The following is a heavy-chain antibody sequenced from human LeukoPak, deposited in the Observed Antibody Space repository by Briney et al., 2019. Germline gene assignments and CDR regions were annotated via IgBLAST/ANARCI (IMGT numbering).Heavy chain of an antibody. CDR1: DYSIRNGYY. J-gene: IGHJ5*02. D-gene: IGHD2-2*01. Sequence: KSSETLSLTCDVSDYSIRNGYYWGWIRRPPGKGLEWIASVFYSGNTYYNPSLRSRVTISVDMSKNQFSLKLDSVTAADTAVYYCARGASGRVVVIPGALFDPWGQGILVTVSS. CDR2: VFYSGNT. V-gene: IGHV4-38-2*01. CDR3: ARGASGRVVVIPGALFDP.